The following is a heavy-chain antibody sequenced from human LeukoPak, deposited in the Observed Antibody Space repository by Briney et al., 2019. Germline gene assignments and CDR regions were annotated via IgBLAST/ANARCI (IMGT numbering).Heavy chain of an antibody. CDR3: AGAVTGYYLSHYYFPY. V-gene: IGHV4-30-4*01. D-gene: IGHD3-9*01. CDR1: GDSISSGDYY. J-gene: IGHJ4*02. Sequence: PSETLSLTCTVSGDSISSGDYYWTWIRQPPGKGLEWIGYIYYNGITCYNPSLKSRVIISVDQPKKQFSLKLSSVTAADTAVYYCAGAVTGYYLSHYYFPYWGRGTLVTVSS. CDR2: IYYNGIT.